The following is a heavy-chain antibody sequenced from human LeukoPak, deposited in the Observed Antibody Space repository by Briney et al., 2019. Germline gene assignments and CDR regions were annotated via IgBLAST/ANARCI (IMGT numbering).Heavy chain of an antibody. V-gene: IGHV4-39*01. CDR1: RGPISSSSYY. D-gene: IGHD4-11*01. Sequence: SESLSLTCCVPRGPISSSSYYWGWLRQPPGKRLEWIGSFYYIGGTYYNPSLEGRVTISADSSKNQFSLKLTSVTAADTALYHCARILTTFDSWGQGTLVTVSS. J-gene: IGHJ4*02. CDR2: FYYIGGT. CDR3: ARILTTFDS.